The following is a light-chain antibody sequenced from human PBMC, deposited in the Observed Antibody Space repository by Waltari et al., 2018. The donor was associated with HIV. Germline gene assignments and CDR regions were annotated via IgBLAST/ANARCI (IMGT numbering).Light chain of an antibody. J-gene: IGLJ2*01. CDR3: CSYADSATFVL. CDR1: SSDVGNSNL. Sequence: QSALTQPASVSGSPGQSITISCTETSSDVGNSNLVSWYQQFTGKAPKLLIYEVTKRPSGVSSRFSGSKSGNTAALTSSDLQPDDEAKYYCCSYADSATFVLFGGGTRVTV. V-gene: IGLV2-23*02. CDR2: EVT.